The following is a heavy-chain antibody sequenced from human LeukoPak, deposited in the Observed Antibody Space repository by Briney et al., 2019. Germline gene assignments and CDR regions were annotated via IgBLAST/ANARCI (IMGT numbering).Heavy chain of an antibody. CDR3: AREDVDADSMDY. D-gene: IGHD5-18*01. J-gene: IGHJ4*02. CDR1: GYTFTGYY. V-gene: IGHV1-2*02. Sequence: ASVKVSCKASGYTFTGYYMHWVRQAPGQGLEWMGWINPNSGGTNYAQKFQGRVAMTRDTSTSTLYMELNSLRSEDTAVYYCAREDVDADSMDYWGQGTLVTVSS. CDR2: INPNSGGT.